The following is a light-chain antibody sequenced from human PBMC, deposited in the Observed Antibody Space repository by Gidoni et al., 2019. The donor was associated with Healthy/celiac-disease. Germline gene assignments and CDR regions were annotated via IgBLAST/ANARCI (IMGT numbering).Light chain of an antibody. Sequence: EIVLTQSPGTLSFSPGERATLSCRASQSFSSSYLALYQQKPGQAPRLLIYGASSSATGIPDRFSGSGSGTDFTLTISRLEPEDFAVYYCQQYGSSRGTFGQGTKVEIK. CDR3: QQYGSSRGT. V-gene: IGKV3-20*01. J-gene: IGKJ1*01. CDR2: GAS. CDR1: QSFSSSY.